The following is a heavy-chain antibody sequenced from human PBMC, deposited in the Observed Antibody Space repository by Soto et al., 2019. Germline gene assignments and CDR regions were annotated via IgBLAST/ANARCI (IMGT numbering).Heavy chain of an antibody. CDR3: TRDQSHYYDSSGYPFDAFDI. Sequence: GGFLRLSCTASGFTFGDYAMSWFRQAPGTGLAWVGFIRSKAYGGTTEYAASVKGRFTISRDDSKSIAYLQMNSLKTEDTAVYYCTRDQSHYYDSSGYPFDAFDIWGQGT. V-gene: IGHV3-49*03. CDR2: IRSKAYGGTT. D-gene: IGHD3-22*01. CDR1: GFTFGDYA. J-gene: IGHJ3*02.